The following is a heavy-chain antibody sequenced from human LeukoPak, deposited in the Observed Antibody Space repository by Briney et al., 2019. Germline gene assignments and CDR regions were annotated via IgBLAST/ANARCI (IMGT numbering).Heavy chain of an antibody. CDR3: ARGYSGYDLGEDY. CDR2: ISYDGSSK. D-gene: IGHD5-12*01. CDR1: GFTFSSYA. J-gene: IGHJ4*02. Sequence: GGSLRLSCAASGFTFSSYAIHWVRQAPGKGLEWVAVISYDGSSKYYADSVKGRFTISRDNSKNTLYLQMNSLRAEDTAVYYCARGYSGYDLGEDYWGQGTLVTVSS. V-gene: IGHV3-30*04.